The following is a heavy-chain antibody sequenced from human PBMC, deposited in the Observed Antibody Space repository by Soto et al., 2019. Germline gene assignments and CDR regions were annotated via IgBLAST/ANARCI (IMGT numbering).Heavy chain of an antibody. J-gene: IGHJ4*02. CDR2: IYYSGST. V-gene: IGHV4-61*01. CDR3: ERDGGAVAINY. CDR1: GGSVSSGSYY. D-gene: IGHD6-19*01. Sequence: PSETLSLTCTVSGGSVSSGSYYWSWLRQPPGKGLEWIGYIYYSGSTNYNNYYNPSLKSRVAISVDTSKNQFSLKLSSVTAADTAVYYCERDGGAVAINYWGQGTLVTVSS.